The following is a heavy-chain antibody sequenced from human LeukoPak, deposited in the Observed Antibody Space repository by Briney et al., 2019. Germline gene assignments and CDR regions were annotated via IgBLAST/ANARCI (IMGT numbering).Heavy chain of an antibody. CDR1: GFTFSSYS. D-gene: IGHD3-22*01. J-gene: IGHJ3*02. CDR2: ISSSSSYI. V-gene: IGHV3-21*01. CDR3: ARDLLPYYYDSSGYHPEAFDI. Sequence: GGSLRLSCAASGFTFSSYSMNWVRQAPGKGLEWVSSISSSSSYIYYADSVKGRFTISRDNAKNSLYLQMNSLRAEDTAVYYCARDLLPYYYDSSGYHPEAFDIWGQGTMVTVS.